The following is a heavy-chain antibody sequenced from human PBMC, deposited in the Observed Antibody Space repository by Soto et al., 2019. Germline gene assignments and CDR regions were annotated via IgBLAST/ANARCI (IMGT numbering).Heavy chain of an antibody. Sequence: EVQLVESGGGLVKPGGSLRLSCAASGFTFSSYSMNWVRQAPGKGLEWASSISSSSSYIYYADSVKGRFTISRDNAKNSLYLQMNSLRAEDTAVYYCARDGETDFDYWGQGTLVTVSS. CDR3: ARDGETDFDY. J-gene: IGHJ4*02. V-gene: IGHV3-21*01. D-gene: IGHD3-10*01. CDR1: GFTFSSYS. CDR2: ISSSSSYI.